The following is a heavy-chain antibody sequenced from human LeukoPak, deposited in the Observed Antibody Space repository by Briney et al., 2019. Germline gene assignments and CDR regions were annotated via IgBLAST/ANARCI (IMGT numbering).Heavy chain of an antibody. Sequence: PSETLSLTCSVSGDSISSGNYYWTWIRQPAGKGLEGIGRIYSTGSTNYNPSLKSRVTISVDTYKNQFSLRLSSVTAADTAVYYCARVTTGGYYNCWGQGTLVTVS. D-gene: IGHD3-22*01. CDR3: ARVTTGGYYNC. CDR1: GDSISSGNYY. CDR2: IYSTGST. J-gene: IGHJ4*02. V-gene: IGHV4-61*02.